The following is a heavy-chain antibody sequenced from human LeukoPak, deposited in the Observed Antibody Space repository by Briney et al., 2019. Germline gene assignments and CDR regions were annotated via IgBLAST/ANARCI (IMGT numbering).Heavy chain of an antibody. Sequence: GGSLRLSCAASGLTFSDYYMSWIRQAPGEGLEWVSYISSSGSTIYYADSVKGRLTISRDNAKNSLYLQMNSLRAEDTAVYYCARGLDSSVVGSNFWGQGTLVTVSS. J-gene: IGHJ4*02. D-gene: IGHD3-22*01. CDR2: ISSSGSTI. V-gene: IGHV3-11*01. CDR3: ARGLDSSVVGSNF. CDR1: GLTFSDYY.